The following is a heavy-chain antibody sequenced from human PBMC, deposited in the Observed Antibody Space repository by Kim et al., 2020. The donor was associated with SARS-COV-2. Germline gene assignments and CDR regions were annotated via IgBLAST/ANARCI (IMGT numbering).Heavy chain of an antibody. Sequence: SETLSLTCAVYGGSFSGYYWSWIRQPPGKGLEWIGEINHSGSTNYNPSLKSRVTISVDTSKNQFSLKLSSVTAADTAVYYCARGRFWGVVVPAAIDYWGQGTLVTVSS. V-gene: IGHV4-34*01. D-gene: IGHD2-2*01. J-gene: IGHJ4*02. CDR3: ARGRFWGVVVPAAIDY. CDR2: INHSGST. CDR1: GGSFSGYY.